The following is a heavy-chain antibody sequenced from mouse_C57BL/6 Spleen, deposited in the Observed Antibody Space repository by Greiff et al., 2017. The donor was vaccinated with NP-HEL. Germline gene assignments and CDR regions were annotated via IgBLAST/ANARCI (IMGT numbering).Heavy chain of an antibody. D-gene: IGHD1-1*01. CDR2: IDPENGDT. CDR1: GFNIKDDY. Sequence: VQLKQSGAELVRPGASVKLSCTASGFNIKDDYMHWVKQRPEQGLEWIGWIDPENGDTEYASKFQGKATITADTSSNTASLQLSSLTSEDTAVYYCTTYCGRFAYWGQGTLVTVSA. J-gene: IGHJ3*01. V-gene: IGHV14-4*01. CDR3: TTYCGRFAY.